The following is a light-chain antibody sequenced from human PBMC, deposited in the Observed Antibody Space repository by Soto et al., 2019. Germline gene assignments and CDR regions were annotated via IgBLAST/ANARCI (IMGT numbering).Light chain of an antibody. V-gene: IGLV2-14*03. CDR3: SSYTSSSTLYV. Sequence: QSALTQPASVSGSPRQSITISCTGTSSDVGFYNFVSWYQQHPGKAPKLLIYDVSNRPSGVSNRFSGSKSGHTASLTISGLRAEDDADYYCSSYTSSSTLYVLGSGTKLTVL. J-gene: IGLJ1*01. CDR1: SSDVGFYNF. CDR2: DVS.